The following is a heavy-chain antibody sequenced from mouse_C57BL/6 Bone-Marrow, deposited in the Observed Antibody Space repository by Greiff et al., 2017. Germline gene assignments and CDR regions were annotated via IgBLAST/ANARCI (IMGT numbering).Heavy chain of an antibody. CDR3: ARGRLRDWWFAY. J-gene: IGHJ3*01. D-gene: IGHD2-4*01. CDR2: IDPANGNT. V-gene: IGHV14-3*01. Sequence: EVQLQQSVAELVRPGASVKLSCTASGFNIKNPYMHWVKQRPEQGLEWIGSIDPANGNTKYAPKFQGKATITADTSSNTAYLQLSSLTSEDTAIYYCARGRLRDWWFAYWGQGTLVTVSA. CDR1: GFNIKNPY.